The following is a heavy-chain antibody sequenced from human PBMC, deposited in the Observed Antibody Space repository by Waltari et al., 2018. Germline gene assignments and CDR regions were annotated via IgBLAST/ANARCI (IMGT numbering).Heavy chain of an antibody. V-gene: IGHV4-4*02. CDR1: GDFIGATYW. CDR2: VRGGGKT. Sequence: LGPGLVEPSGTLSPYCPVPGDFIGATYWWSWVRQAPGKGLEWIGQVRGGGKTNYNPSFASRVTVSVDTSTAQFSLKVTSATAADTAVYYCARDRGRGLYLDSWGQGILVTVSP. D-gene: IGHD2-15*01. J-gene: IGHJ4*02. CDR3: ARDRGRGLYLDS.